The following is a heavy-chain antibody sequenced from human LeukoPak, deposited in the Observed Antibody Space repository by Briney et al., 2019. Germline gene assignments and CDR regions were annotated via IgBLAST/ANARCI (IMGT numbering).Heavy chain of an antibody. CDR1: GGTFSSYA. Sequence: SVEVSCKASGGTFSSYAISWVRQAPGQGLEWMGGIIPIFGTANYAQKFQGRVTITADESTSTAYMELSSLRSEDTAVYYCATPVTIFGVATLYYYGMDVWGQGTTVTVSS. CDR3: ATPVTIFGVATLYYYGMDV. D-gene: IGHD3-3*01. V-gene: IGHV1-69*13. J-gene: IGHJ6*02. CDR2: IIPIFGTA.